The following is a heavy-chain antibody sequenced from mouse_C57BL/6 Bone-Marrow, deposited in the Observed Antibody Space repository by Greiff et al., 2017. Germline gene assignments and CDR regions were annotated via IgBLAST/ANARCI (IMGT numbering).Heavy chain of an antibody. J-gene: IGHJ2*01. D-gene: IGHD2-10*02. CDR3: ARVLVTSGALFDY. CDR1: GYTFTSYW. CDR2: IHPNSGST. V-gene: IGHV1-64*01. Sequence: QVQLQQPGAELVKPGASVKLSCKASGYTFTSYWMHWVKQRPGQGLEWIGMIHPNSGSTNYNEKFKSKDTLTVDKSSSTAYMQLSSLTSEDSAVXDCARVLVTSGALFDYWGQGTTLTVAS.